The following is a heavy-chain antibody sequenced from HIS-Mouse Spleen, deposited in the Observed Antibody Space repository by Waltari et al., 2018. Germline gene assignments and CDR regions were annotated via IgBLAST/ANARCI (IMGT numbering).Heavy chain of an antibody. CDR2: NNPSGGGK. J-gene: IGHJ4*02. V-gene: IGHV1-46*03. CDR1: GYTFTSYY. D-gene: IGHD3-3*01. Sequence: QVQLVQSGAEVKKPGASVKVSCKASGYTFTSYYMHWVRQAPGQGLEWMGINNPSGGGKSYAQKFQGRVTLTRETSTSTVYMELSSLRSEDTAVYYCARGHVLRFFEWLFGFDYWGQGTLVTVSS. CDR3: ARGHVLRFFEWLFGFDY.